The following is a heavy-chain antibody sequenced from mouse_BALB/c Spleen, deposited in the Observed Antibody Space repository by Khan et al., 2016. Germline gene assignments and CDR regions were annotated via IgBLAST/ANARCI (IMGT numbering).Heavy chain of an antibody. D-gene: IGHD3-2*01. CDR3: AKRTRQDAMDY. V-gene: IGHV2-5*01. J-gene: IGHJ4*01. CDR2: IWRGGST. CDR1: GFSLTSYG. Sequence: QVQLKPSGPGLVQPSQSLSITCTVSGFSLTSYGVHWVRQSPGKGLEWLGVIWRGGSTDYNAAFMSRLSTTKDSSKSQVFFKMNSLQADDTAIYYCAKRTRQDAMDYWGQGTSVTVSS.